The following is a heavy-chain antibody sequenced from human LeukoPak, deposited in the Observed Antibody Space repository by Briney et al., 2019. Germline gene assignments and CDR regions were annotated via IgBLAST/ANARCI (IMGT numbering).Heavy chain of an antibody. D-gene: IGHD1-26*01. J-gene: IGHJ3*02. CDR1: GYTFTGYY. Sequence: GASVKVSCTASGYTFTGYYMYWVRQAPGQGLEWMGWINPNSGGTNYAQKFQGRVTMTRDTSISTAYMELSRLRSDDTAVYYCAGDWSNSDAFDIWGQGTMVTVSS. V-gene: IGHV1-2*02. CDR3: AGDWSNSDAFDI. CDR2: INPNSGGT.